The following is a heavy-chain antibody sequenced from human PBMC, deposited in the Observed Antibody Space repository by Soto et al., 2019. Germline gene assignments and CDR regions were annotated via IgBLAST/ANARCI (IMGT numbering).Heavy chain of an antibody. D-gene: IGHD5-12*01. CDR3: ARDPTIDLAIVTTNWFDP. V-gene: IGHV1-18*01. Sequence: GASVKVSCKSSGYTFTSFGISWARQAPGQGLEWMGWISANNGDTHYAQSLQGRVTMTTDTSTSTVYMELRSLRSDDTAVYYCARDPTIDLAIVTTNWFDPWGQGTLVTVSS. CDR2: ISANNGDT. CDR1: GYTFTSFG. J-gene: IGHJ5*02.